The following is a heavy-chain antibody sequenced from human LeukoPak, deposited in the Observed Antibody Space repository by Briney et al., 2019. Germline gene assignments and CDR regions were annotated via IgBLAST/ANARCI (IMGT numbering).Heavy chain of an antibody. CDR1: GGTFSSYA. Sequence: GASVKVSCKASGGTFSSYAISWVRQAPGQGLEWMGGIIPIFGTANYAQKFQGRVTITADESTSTAYMELSSLRSEDTAVYYCARGRREWLVLYYYYMDVWGKGTTVTVSS. J-gene: IGHJ6*03. V-gene: IGHV1-69*13. CDR2: IIPIFGTA. D-gene: IGHD6-19*01. CDR3: ARGRREWLVLYYYYMDV.